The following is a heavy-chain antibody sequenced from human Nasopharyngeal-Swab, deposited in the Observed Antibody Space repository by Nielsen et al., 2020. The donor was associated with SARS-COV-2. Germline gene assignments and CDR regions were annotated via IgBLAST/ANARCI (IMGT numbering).Heavy chain of an antibody. CDR3: ARHMLGGPTAFDI. CDR2: INHSGST. Sequence: SETLSLTCAVYGGSFSGYYWSWIRQPPGKGLEWIGEINHSGSTNYNPSLPSRVTISVDKSKNQFSLKLRSVTAADTAVFHCARHMLGGPTAFDIWGQGTVVTVSS. V-gene: IGHV4-34*01. J-gene: IGHJ3*02. D-gene: IGHD2-8*01. CDR1: GGSFSGYY.